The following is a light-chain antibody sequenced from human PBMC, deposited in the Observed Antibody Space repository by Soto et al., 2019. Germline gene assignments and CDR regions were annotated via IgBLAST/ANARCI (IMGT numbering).Light chain of an antibody. Sequence: DIQMTQSPSTLSESVGDRVAITCRASQSISIWLAWYQQKPGKAPKLLIYKESSLESGVPSRFSGSGSGTEFTLTISSLQPADFATYYWQKYNDYSWTLSQRTKVEIK. J-gene: IGKJ1*01. CDR2: KES. CDR3: QKYNDYSWT. CDR1: QSISIW. V-gene: IGKV1-5*03.